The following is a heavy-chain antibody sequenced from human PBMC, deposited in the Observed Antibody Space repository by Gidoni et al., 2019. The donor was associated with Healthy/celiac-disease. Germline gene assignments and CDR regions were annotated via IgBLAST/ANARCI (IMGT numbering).Heavy chain of an antibody. CDR1: GFTFSSYE. J-gene: IGHJ3*02. CDR3: ARDEQGREYVLLWFGESPDAFDI. CDR2: ISSSGSTI. V-gene: IGHV3-48*03. D-gene: IGHD3-10*01. Sequence: EVQLVESGGGLVQPGGSLRLSCAASGFTFSSYEMNWVRQAPGKGLEWVSYISSSGSTIYYADSVKGRFTISRDNAKNSLYLQMNSLRAEDTAVYYCARDEQGREYVLLWFGESPDAFDIWGQGTMVTVSS.